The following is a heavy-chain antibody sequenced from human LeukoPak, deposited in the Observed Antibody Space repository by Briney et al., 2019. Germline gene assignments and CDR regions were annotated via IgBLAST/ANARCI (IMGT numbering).Heavy chain of an antibody. CDR3: AKDLNGYSYGYLPY. V-gene: IGHV3-23*01. CDR2: ISGSGGST. J-gene: IGHJ4*02. Sequence: GGSLRLSCAAPGFTFSSYAMSWVRQAPGKGLEWVSAISGSGGSTYYADSVKGRFTISRDNSKNTLYLQMNSLRAEDTAVYYCAKDLNGYSYGYLPYWGQGTLVTVSS. CDR1: GFTFSSYA. D-gene: IGHD5-18*01.